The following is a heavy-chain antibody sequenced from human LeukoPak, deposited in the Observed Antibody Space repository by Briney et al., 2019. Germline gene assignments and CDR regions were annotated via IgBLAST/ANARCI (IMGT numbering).Heavy chain of an antibody. V-gene: IGHV3-23*01. J-gene: IGHJ4*02. CDR1: GFTFSSYG. Sequence: GGSLRLSCAASGFTFSSYGMSWVRQAPGKGLEWVSGISGSGGSTYYADSVKGRFTISRDNSKNTLYPQMNSLRAGDTAVYYCAKRGTGYNHFDYWGQGTLVTVSS. D-gene: IGHD3/OR15-3a*01. CDR2: ISGSGGST. CDR3: AKRGTGYNHFDY.